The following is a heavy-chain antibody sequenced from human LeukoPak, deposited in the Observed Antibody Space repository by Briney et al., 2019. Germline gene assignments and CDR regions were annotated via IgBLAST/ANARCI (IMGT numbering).Heavy chain of an antibody. J-gene: IGHJ4*02. D-gene: IGHD5-12*01. Sequence: SETLSLTCTVSGGSISSGSYYWSWIRQPAGKGLEWIGCIYTSGSTNYNPSLKSRVTISVDTSENQFSLKLSSVTAADTAVYYCARTGLRFDYWGQGTLVTVSS. V-gene: IGHV4-61*02. CDR3: ARTGLRFDY. CDR1: GGSISSGSYY. CDR2: IYTSGST.